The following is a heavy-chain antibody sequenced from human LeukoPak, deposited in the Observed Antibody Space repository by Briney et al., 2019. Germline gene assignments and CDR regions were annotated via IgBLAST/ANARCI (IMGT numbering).Heavy chain of an antibody. Sequence: GSLRLSCAASGFTFSSYAMSWVRQAPWKGLEWIGSIYYSGSTYYNPSLKSRVTISVDTSKNQFSLKLSSVTAADTAVYYCAREPGGTFDIWGQGTMVTFSS. D-gene: IGHD3-10*01. J-gene: IGHJ3*02. V-gene: IGHV4-39*07. CDR3: AREPGGTFDI. CDR2: IYYSGST. CDR1: GFTFSSYA.